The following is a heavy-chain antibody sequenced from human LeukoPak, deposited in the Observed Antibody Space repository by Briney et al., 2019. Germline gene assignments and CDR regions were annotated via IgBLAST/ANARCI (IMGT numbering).Heavy chain of an antibody. V-gene: IGHV4-59*01. CDR1: GGSISSYY. D-gene: IGHD3-10*01. J-gene: IGHJ5*02. CDR2: IYYSGST. CDR3: ARVGRTMVRGRLINWFDP. Sequence: SETLSLTCTVSGGSISSYYWSWIRQPPGKGLEWIGYIYYSGSTNYNPSLKSRVTISVDTSKNQFSLKLSSVTAADTAVYYCARVGRTMVRGRLINWFDPWGQGTLVTVSS.